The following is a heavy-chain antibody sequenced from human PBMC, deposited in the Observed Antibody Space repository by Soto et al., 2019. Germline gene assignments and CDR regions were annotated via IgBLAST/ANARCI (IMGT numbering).Heavy chain of an antibody. Sequence: SVKVSCKASGFTFTSSAMQWVRQARGQRLEWIGWIVVGSGNTNYAQKFQERVTITRDMSTSTAYMELSSLRSEDTAVYYCAADFGIVVVPGGMDVWGQGTTVTVSS. CDR2: IVVGSGNT. D-gene: IGHD2-2*01. J-gene: IGHJ6*02. V-gene: IGHV1-58*02. CDR3: AADFGIVVVPGGMDV. CDR1: GFTFTSSA.